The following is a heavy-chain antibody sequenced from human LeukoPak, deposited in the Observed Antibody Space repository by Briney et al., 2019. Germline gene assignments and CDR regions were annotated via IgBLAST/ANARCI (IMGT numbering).Heavy chain of an antibody. CDR1: GFTFSDYY. V-gene: IGHV3-11*01. Sequence: GGSLRLSCAASGFTFSDYYMSWIRQAPGKGLEWVSYISSSGSTIYYADSVKGRFTISRDNAKNSLYLQMNSLTAADTAVYYCARVRYSDSSVLTRKRSYYFDYWGQGTLVTVSS. CDR2: ISSSGSTI. CDR3: ARVRYSDSSVLTRKRSYYFDY. D-gene: IGHD3-22*01. J-gene: IGHJ4*02.